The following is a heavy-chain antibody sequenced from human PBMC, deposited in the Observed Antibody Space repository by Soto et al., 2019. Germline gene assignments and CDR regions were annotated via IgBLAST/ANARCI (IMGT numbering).Heavy chain of an antibody. CDR3: TRGGLLASSHY. CDR2: ISGDGDST. CDR1: GFTFSSSW. J-gene: IGHJ4*02. D-gene: IGHD2-15*01. Sequence: GGSLRLSCAASGFTFSSSWMYWFRQGPGKGLVWVSGISGDGDSTTHADSVKGRFTISRNNAKNTLYLQMNSLIVEDTALYYCTRGGLLASSHYCGQGTLVTVSS. V-gene: IGHV3-74*01.